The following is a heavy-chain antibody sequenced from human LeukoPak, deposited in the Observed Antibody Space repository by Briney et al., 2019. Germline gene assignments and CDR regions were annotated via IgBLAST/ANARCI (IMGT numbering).Heavy chain of an antibody. Sequence: PSETLSLTCAVSGGSISGYYWSWIRQSPGKGLEWIGYIYPGGTTSYNPSLTSRVTISLDRSRSQFSLKLSSVTAADTAVYYCARQVGSSRIDYWGQGTLVTVSS. D-gene: IGHD1-26*01. CDR3: ARQVGSSRIDY. CDR2: IYPGGTT. CDR1: GGSISGYY. V-gene: IGHV4-59*08. J-gene: IGHJ4*02.